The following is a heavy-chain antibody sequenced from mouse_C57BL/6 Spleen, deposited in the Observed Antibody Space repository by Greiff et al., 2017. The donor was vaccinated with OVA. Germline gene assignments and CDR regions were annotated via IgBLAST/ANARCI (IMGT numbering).Heavy chain of an antibody. CDR1: GYTFTSYW. J-gene: IGHJ2*01. D-gene: IGHD1-1*01. V-gene: IGHV1-55*01. CDR3: AREMDYGSSYYFDD. CDR2: IYPGSGST. Sequence: QVQLQQPGAELVKPGASVKMSCKASGYTFTSYWITWVKQRPGQGLEWIGDIYPGSGSTNYNEKFKSKATLTVDTSSSTAYMQISSLTSEDSAVYYYAREMDYGSSYYFDDWGQGTTLTVSS.